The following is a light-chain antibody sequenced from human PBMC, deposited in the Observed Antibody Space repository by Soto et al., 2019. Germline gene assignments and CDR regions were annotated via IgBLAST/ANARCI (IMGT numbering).Light chain of an antibody. CDR3: QQYNKWPLT. V-gene: IGKV3-15*01. Sequence: EIVLTQSPATLSVSPGEGATLSCRADQSVDSLLAWYQQRPGQAPRLLIYRASTRAAGIPDRFSGSGSGTEFTLTISSLQSEDFAAYYCQQYNKWPLTFGQGTKVDI. J-gene: IGKJ1*01. CDR2: RAS. CDR1: QSVDSL.